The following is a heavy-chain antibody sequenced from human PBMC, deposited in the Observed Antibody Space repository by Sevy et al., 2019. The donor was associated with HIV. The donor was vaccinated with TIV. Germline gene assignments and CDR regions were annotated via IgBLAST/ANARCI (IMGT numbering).Heavy chain of an antibody. CDR1: GGSFSGFH. CDR2: INHSGGT. J-gene: IGHJ3*02. V-gene: IGHV4-34*01. Sequence: SETLSLTCAVYGGSFSGFHWSWIRQPPGKGLEWIGEINHSGGTNYNPSLKSRVTISVDTSKNQFSLKLNSVTAADTAVYYCARHCTGSSCSHAFDIWGQGTMVTVSS. D-gene: IGHD2-15*01. CDR3: ARHCTGSSCSHAFDI.